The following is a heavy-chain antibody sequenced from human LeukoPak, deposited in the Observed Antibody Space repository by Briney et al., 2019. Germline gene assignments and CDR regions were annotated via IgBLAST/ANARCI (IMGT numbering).Heavy chain of an antibody. Sequence: GGSLRLSCAASGFTFSNYWMHWLRQAPGKGLVWVSRINSNGSSTSYADSVKGRFTISRDNAKNTLYLQMNSLRAEDTAVYYCARGASGYSYGWGQGTLVTVSS. D-gene: IGHD5-18*01. V-gene: IGHV3-74*01. CDR1: GFTFSNYW. J-gene: IGHJ4*02. CDR3: ARGASGYSYG. CDR2: INSNGSST.